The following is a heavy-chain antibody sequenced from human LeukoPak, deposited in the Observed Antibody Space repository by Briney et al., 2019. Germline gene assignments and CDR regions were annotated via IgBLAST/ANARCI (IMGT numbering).Heavy chain of an antibody. D-gene: IGHD6-19*01. Sequence: PSETLSLTCAVYGGSFSGYYWSWIRQPPGKELEWIGEINHSGSTNYNPSLKSRVTISVDTSKNQFSLKLSSVTAADTAVYYCARGRGSGWYNWFDPWGQGTLVTVSS. CDR3: ARGRGSGWYNWFDP. CDR1: GGSFSGYY. J-gene: IGHJ5*02. CDR2: INHSGST. V-gene: IGHV4-34*01.